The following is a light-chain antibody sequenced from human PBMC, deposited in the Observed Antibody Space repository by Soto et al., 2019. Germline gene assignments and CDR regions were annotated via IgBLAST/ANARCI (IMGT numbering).Light chain of an antibody. V-gene: IGLV1-44*01. J-gene: IGLJ3*02. CDR3: EAWDDSLNGGV. CDR1: SSNIGSHT. CDR2: SNN. Sequence: QSVLTQPPSASGTPGQRVTISCSGSSSNIGSHTVNWYQQLPGTAPKLLIFSNNQRPSGVPDRFSGSKSGTSASLAVSGLQSEDDADYYCEAWDDSLNGGVFGGGTKVTVL.